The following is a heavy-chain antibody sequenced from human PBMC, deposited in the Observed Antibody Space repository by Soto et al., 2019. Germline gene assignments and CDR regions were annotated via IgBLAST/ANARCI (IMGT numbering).Heavy chain of an antibody. Sequence: PGESLKISCKGSGYSFTNYWITWVRQMPGKGLEWMGRIDPSDSYTNYSPSFQGHVTISTDKSISTAYLQWSSLKASDSAMYYCARQIYDSDTGPNFQYYFDSWGQGTPVTVSS. D-gene: IGHD3-22*01. CDR3: ARQIYDSDTGPNFQYYFDS. V-gene: IGHV5-10-1*01. CDR2: IDPSDSYT. CDR1: GYSFTNYW. J-gene: IGHJ4*02.